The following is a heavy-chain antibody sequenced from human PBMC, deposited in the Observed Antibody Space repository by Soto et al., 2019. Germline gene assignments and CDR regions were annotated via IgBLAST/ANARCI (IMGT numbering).Heavy chain of an antibody. D-gene: IGHD3-10*01. CDR1: GFTFGSYA. Sequence: LRLSCAASGFTFGSYAMSWVRQAPGKGLEWVSGLSGGGDTTYYADSVKGRFTISRDNSKYTLYLQMNGLRADDTAVYYCAKLEYGSAGILDYWGQGTLVTVSS. CDR3: AKLEYGSAGILDY. CDR2: LSGGGDTT. V-gene: IGHV3-23*01. J-gene: IGHJ4*02.